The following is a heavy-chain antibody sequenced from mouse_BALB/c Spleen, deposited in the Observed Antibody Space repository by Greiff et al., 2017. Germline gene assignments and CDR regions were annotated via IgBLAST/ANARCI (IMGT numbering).Heavy chain of an antibody. D-gene: IGHD2-4*01. V-gene: IGHV3-6*02. CDR3: ARDLIYYDYDSYYAMDY. CDR2: ISYDGSN. Sequence: ESGPGLVKPSQSLSLTCSVTGYSITSGYYWNWIRQFPGNKLEWMGYISYDGSNNYNPSLKNRISITRDTSKNQFFLKLNSVTTEDTATYYCARDLIYYDYDSYYAMDYWGQGTSVTVSS. CDR1: GYSITSGYY. J-gene: IGHJ4*01.